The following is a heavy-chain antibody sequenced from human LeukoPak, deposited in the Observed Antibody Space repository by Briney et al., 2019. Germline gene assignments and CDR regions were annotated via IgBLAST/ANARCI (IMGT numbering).Heavy chain of an antibody. CDR2: ISSSSSYI. V-gene: IGHV3-21*01. D-gene: IGHD3-22*01. Sequence: GGSLRLSCAGSGFTFSSYSMNWVRQAPGKGLERVSAISSSSSYIYYADSVKGRFTISRDNAKNSLYLQMNSLRAEDTAVYYCARDDGRYYDSSGWDYWGQGTLVTVSS. CDR3: ARDDGRYYDSSGWDY. CDR1: GFTFSSYS. J-gene: IGHJ4*02.